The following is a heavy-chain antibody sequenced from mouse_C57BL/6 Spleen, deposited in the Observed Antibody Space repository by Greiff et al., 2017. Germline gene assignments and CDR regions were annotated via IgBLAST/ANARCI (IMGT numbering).Heavy chain of an antibody. CDR2: IYPGDGDT. Sequence: QVQLQQSGPELVKPGASVKISCTASGYAFSSSWMNWVKQRPGKGLEWIGRIYPGDGDTNYNGKFKGKATLTADKSSSTAYMQLSSLTSEDSAVYFCAGNYFYWGQGTTLTVSS. CDR1: GYAFSSSW. J-gene: IGHJ2*01. CDR3: AGNYFY. D-gene: IGHD2-1*01. V-gene: IGHV1-82*01.